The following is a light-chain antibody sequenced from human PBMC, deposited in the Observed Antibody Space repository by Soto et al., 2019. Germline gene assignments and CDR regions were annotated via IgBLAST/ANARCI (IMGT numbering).Light chain of an antibody. Sequence: EIVLTQSPGTLSLSPGERATPSCRASQSVSSNYLTWYQQKPGQAPRLLIFGASSRSTGIPDRFSGSGSGTDFTLTISRLEPEDFAVYYCQQYGSSPITFGQGTRLEIK. V-gene: IGKV3-20*01. CDR3: QQYGSSPIT. J-gene: IGKJ5*01. CDR2: GAS. CDR1: QSVSSNY.